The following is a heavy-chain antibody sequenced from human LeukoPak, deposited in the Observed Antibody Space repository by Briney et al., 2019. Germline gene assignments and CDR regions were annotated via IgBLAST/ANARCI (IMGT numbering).Heavy chain of an antibody. Sequence: SETLSLTCTVPGGSISSYYWSWIRQPPGKGLEWIGYIYYSGSTNYNPSLKSRVTISVDKSKNQFSLKLSSVTADDTAVYYCARVRVVGYYGSGSYISRENYFDYWGQGTLVTVSS. CDR1: GGSISSYY. D-gene: IGHD3-10*01. CDR2: IYYSGST. J-gene: IGHJ4*02. CDR3: ARVRVVGYYGSGSYISRENYFDY. V-gene: IGHV4-59*01.